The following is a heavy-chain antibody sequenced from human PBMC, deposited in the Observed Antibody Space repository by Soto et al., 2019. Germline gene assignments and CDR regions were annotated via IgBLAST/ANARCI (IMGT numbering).Heavy chain of an antibody. J-gene: IGHJ4*02. V-gene: IGHV4-39*01. CDR2: VYYSGST. CDR3: GRTEGLATISYYFDY. CDR1: GGSVSSSSYY. D-gene: IGHD3-9*01. Sequence: SETLSLTCTVSGGSVSSSSYYWGWVRQPPGKGLEWIGSVYYSGSTYYNPSLESRVTISVDKSKNQFSLKLMSLSAADTAVYYCGRTEGLATISYYFDYWGQGALVTVSS.